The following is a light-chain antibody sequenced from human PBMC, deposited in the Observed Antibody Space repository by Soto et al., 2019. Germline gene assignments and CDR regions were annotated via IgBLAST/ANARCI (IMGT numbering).Light chain of an antibody. Sequence: EIVLTQSPATLSLSPGERATLSCRASQSVSSYLVWYQQKPGQVPRLLIYDESNRATGIPARFGGSGSGTDFTLTISGLEPEDSAVYYCQQRSDWPSTFGGGTKVEIK. V-gene: IGKV3-11*01. CDR1: QSVSSY. J-gene: IGKJ4*01. CDR3: QQRSDWPST. CDR2: DES.